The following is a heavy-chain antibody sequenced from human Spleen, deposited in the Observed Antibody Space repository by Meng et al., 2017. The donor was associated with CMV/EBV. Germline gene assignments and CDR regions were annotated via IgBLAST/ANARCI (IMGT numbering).Heavy chain of an antibody. D-gene: IGHD1-26*01. Sequence: GTFSSYAISGVRQAPGQGLEWMGGIIPIFGTANYAQKFQGRVTITTDESTSTAYMELSSLRSEDTAVYYCARVVSSGSRRGSNWFDPWGQGTLVTVSS. V-gene: IGHV1-69*05. CDR1: GTFSSYA. CDR2: IIPIFGTA. J-gene: IGHJ5*02. CDR3: ARVVSSGSRRGSNWFDP.